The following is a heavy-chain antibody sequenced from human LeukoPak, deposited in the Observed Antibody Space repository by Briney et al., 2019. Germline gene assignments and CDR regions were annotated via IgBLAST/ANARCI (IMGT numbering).Heavy chain of an antibody. CDR3: ARDVRYGDYEGENWFDP. V-gene: IGHV3-21*01. J-gene: IGHJ5*02. CDR2: ISSSSSYI. Sequence: GGSLRLSCAASGFTFSSYSMNWVRQAPGKGLEWVSSISSSSSYIYYADSVKGRFTISRDNAKNSLYLQMNSLRAEDTAVYYCARDVRYGDYEGENWFDPWGQGTLVTVSS. D-gene: IGHD4-17*01. CDR1: GFTFSSYS.